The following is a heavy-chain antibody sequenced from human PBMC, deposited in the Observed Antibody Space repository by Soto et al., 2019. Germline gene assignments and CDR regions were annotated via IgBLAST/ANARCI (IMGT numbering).Heavy chain of an antibody. CDR3: ARDGLGDFWSGYYEGDAFDI. J-gene: IGHJ3*02. D-gene: IGHD3-3*01. V-gene: IGHV3-21*01. CDR1: GFTFSSYS. Sequence: GGSLRLSCAASGFTFSSYSMNWVRQAPGKGLEWVSSISSSSSYIYYADSVKGRFTISRDNAKNSLYLQMNSLRAEDTAVYYCARDGLGDFWSGYYEGDAFDIWGQGTMVTVSS. CDR2: ISSSSSYI.